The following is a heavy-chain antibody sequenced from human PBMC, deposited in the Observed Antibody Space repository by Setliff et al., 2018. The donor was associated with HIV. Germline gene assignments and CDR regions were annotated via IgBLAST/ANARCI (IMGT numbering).Heavy chain of an antibody. J-gene: IGHJ6*03. CDR1: GFTVSSSY. V-gene: IGHV3-66*02. D-gene: IGHD6-19*01. Sequence: GGSLRLSCEASGFTVSSSYMAWVRQAPGKGLEWVSTIYSDGSTYYADSVKGRFTISRDNSKKTLYLQMNSLRAEDTAVYYCARDGPISSGWVVYYYYMDVWGKGTTVTVSS. CDR3: ARDGPISSGWVVYYYYMDV. CDR2: IYSDGST.